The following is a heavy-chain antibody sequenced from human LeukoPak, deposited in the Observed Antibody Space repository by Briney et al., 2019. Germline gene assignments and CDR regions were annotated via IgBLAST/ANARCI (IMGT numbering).Heavy chain of an antibody. D-gene: IGHD4-11*01. CDR3: ARLDYSNYPNWFDP. CDR2: INHSGST. J-gene: IGHJ5*02. V-gene: IGHV4-34*01. CDR1: GGSFSGYY. Sequence: SSETLSLTCAVYGGSFSGYYWSWIRQPPGKGLEWIGEINHSGSTNYNPSLKSRVTISVDTSKNQFSLKLSSVTAADTAVYYCARLDYSNYPNWFDPWGQGTLVTVSS.